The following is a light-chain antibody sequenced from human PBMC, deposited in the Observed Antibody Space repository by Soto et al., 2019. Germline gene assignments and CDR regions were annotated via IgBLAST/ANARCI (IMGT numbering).Light chain of an antibody. CDR2: AAS. CDR3: QQLNSYPYT. Sequence: DIQLTQSPSFLSASVGDRVTITCRASQAISSYLAWYQQKPGKAPKLLMYAASTLQSGVPSRFSGSGSGTEFILTISSLQPEDFATYYCQQLNSYPYTFGQGTKLEIK. CDR1: QAISSY. J-gene: IGKJ2*01. V-gene: IGKV1-9*01.